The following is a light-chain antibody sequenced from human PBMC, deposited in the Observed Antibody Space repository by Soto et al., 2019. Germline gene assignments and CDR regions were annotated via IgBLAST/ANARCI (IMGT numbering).Light chain of an antibody. CDR2: GAS. J-gene: IGKJ2*01. V-gene: IGKV3-15*01. CDR3: QQYKNWPT. CDR1: QSVSNN. Sequence: EIVMTQSPATLSVSPGERATLSCRASQSVSNNLAWYQQIPGQAPRLLIYGASTRSTGIPARFSGSGSGTEFTLTISSLQSEDFAVYYCQQYKNWPTFGQGTKLEIK.